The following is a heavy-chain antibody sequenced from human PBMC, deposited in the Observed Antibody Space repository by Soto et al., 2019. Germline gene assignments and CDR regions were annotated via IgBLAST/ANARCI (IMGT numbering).Heavy chain of an antibody. J-gene: IGHJ5*02. CDR1: GGSISTYY. Sequence: QVQLQESGQGLVKPSETLSLTCTVSGGSISTYYWNWIRQPPGKGVEWIGSIYHTGSTSYNPSLKSRVTISVDTSKNQFSLKLTSVTTADTAVYYCARTFYDSGSFYNSCFDPWGQGTLVTVSS. D-gene: IGHD3-10*01. V-gene: IGHV4-59*01. CDR2: IYHTGST. CDR3: ARTFYDSGSFYNSCFDP.